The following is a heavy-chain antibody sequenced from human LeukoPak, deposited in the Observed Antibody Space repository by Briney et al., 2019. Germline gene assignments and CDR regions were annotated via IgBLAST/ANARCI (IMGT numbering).Heavy chain of an antibody. J-gene: IGHJ4*02. D-gene: IGHD3-22*01. V-gene: IGHV3-23*01. CDR2: ISGSGGST. Sequence: GGSLRLSCAASGFTFSSYAMSWVRQAPGKGLEWVSAISGSGGSTYYADSVKGRFTISRDNSKNTLYLQMNSLRAEDTAVYYCARAAAYYYDSSGYYPPYYFDYWGQGTLVTVSS. CDR3: ARAAAYYYDSSGYYPPYYFDY. CDR1: GFTFSSYA.